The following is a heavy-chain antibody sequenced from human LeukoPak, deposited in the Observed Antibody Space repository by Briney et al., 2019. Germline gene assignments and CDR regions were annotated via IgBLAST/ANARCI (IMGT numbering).Heavy chain of an antibody. CDR3: AATVTYYYYYYYMDV. CDR1: GGSISSYY. V-gene: IGHV4-59*01. J-gene: IGHJ6*03. Sequence: SETLSLTCTVSGGSISSYYWSWIRQPPGKGLEWIGYIYYSGSTNYNPSLKSRVTISVDTSKNQFSLKLSSVTAADTAVYYCAATVTYYYYYYYMDVWGKGTTATVSS. D-gene: IGHD4-17*01. CDR2: IYYSGST.